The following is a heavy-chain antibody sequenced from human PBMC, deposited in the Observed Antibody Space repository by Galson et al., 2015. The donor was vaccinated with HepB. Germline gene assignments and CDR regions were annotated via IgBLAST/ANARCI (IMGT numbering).Heavy chain of an antibody. CDR2: IRSKPYGGTT. V-gene: IGHV3-49*04. J-gene: IGHJ3*02. D-gene: IGHD6-19*01. Sequence: SLRLSCAAYGFTFGDYAVSWVRQAPGKGLEWVGFIRSKPYGGTTEYAASVKGRFTISRDDSKSIAYLQMNSLKTEDTAVYYCTRDSRIAVAGSDAFDIWGQGTMVTVSS. CDR3: TRDSRIAVAGSDAFDI. CDR1: GFTFGDYA.